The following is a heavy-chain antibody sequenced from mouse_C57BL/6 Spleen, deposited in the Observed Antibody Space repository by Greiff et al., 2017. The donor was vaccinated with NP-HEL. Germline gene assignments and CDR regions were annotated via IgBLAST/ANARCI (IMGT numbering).Heavy chain of an antibody. V-gene: IGHV7-1*01. CDR2: SRNKANDYTT. J-gene: IGHJ3*01. Sequence: EVNLVESGGGLVQSGRSLRLSCATSGFTFSDFYMEWVRQAPGKGLEWIAASRNKANDYTTEYSASVKGRFIVSRDTSQSILYLQMNALRAEDTAIYYCARDADSIWFAYWGQGTLVTVSA. CDR1: GFTFSDFY. CDR3: ARDADSIWFAY.